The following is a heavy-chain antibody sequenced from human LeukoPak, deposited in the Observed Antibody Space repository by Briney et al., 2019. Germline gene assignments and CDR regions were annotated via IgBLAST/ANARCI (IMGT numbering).Heavy chain of an antibody. CDR1: GGSIVSDIW. Sequence: SETLSLTCVVSGGSIVSDIWWSWVRQPPGKWLQWVGEIYHSGSTNYNPSLKSRVTVSVDKSKNQFSLTLTSVTAADTAVYYCARKGLSPPPGPQPDTRRTAFDSWGQGTMVTVSS. J-gene: IGHJ3*01. D-gene: IGHD1-1*01. CDR3: ARKGLSPPPGPQPDTRRTAFDS. CDR2: IYHSGST. V-gene: IGHV4/OR15-8*03.